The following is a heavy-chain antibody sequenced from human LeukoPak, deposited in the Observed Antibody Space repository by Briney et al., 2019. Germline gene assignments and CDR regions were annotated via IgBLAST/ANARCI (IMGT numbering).Heavy chain of an antibody. J-gene: IGHJ3*02. CDR3: ARDTRYGDAFDI. D-gene: IGHD1-1*01. V-gene: IGHV1-69*05. CDR1: GYTFTSHA. Sequence: ASVKVSCKASGYTFTSHAMNWVRQAPGQGLEWVGGILPVMGSAFYAQSFQGRVTITTDESTSTAYMELSSLRSEDTAVYYCARDTRYGDAFDIWGQGTMVTVSS. CDR2: ILPVMGSA.